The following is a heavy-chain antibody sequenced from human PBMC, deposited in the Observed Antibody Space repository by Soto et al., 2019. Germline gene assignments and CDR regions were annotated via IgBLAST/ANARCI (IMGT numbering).Heavy chain of an antibody. V-gene: IGHV3-7*04. D-gene: IGHD3-22*01. J-gene: IGHJ3*01. CDR3: ARGDYHDNSGTFQAAFDA. CDR2: IKQDGSQT. Sequence: QAPGKGLEWVANIKQDGSQTWYGDSVKGRFTISRDNTKNSLYLQMNSLRAEDTAVYYCARGDYHDNSGTFQAAFDAWCQGTMVTDS.